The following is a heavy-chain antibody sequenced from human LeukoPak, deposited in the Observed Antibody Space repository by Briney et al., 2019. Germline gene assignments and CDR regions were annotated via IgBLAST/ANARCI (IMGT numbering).Heavy chain of an antibody. Sequence: GESLKISCKGSGYSFTSYWIGWVRQMPGKGLEWMGIIYPGDSDTRYSPSFQGQVTISADKSISTAYLQWSSLKASDTAMYYCARQRVAYCGGDCPPDAFDIWGQGTMVTVSS. CDR3: ARQRVAYCGGDCPPDAFDI. D-gene: IGHD2-21*02. CDR2: IYPGDSDT. V-gene: IGHV5-51*01. CDR1: GYSFTSYW. J-gene: IGHJ3*02.